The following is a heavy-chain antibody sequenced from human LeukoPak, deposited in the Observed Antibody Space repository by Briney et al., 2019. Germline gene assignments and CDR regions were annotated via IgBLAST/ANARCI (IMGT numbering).Heavy chain of an antibody. J-gene: IGHJ4*02. CDR2: INHSGST. CDR1: GGSFSGYY. Sequence: PSETLSLTCAVYGGSFSGYYWSWIRQPPGKGLEWIGEINHSGSTNYNPSLKSRVTISLDTSKNQLSLKLNSVTAADTAVYYCAGAPPLITLVRGARSLKFKLFDSWGQGTLVTVSS. V-gene: IGHV4-34*01. D-gene: IGHD3-10*01. CDR3: AGAPPLITLVRGARSLKFKLFDS.